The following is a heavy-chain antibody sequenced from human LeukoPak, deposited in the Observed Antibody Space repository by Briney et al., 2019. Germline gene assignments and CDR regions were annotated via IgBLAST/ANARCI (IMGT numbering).Heavy chain of an antibody. CDR2: MNPNSGNT. D-gene: IGHD3-9*01. CDR3: ARVLRYFDWFSYYYMDV. J-gene: IGHJ6*03. V-gene: IGHV1-8*03. Sequence: ASVKVSCKASGYTFTSYDINWVRQATGQGLEGMGWMNPNSGNTGYAQKFQGRVTITKNTSKSPAYMELRSLRSEDTAVYYCARVLRYFDWFSYYYMDVWGKGTTVTVSS. CDR1: GYTFTSYD.